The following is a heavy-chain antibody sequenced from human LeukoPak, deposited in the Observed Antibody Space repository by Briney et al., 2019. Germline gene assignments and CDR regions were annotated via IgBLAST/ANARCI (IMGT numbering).Heavy chain of an antibody. J-gene: IGHJ4*02. CDR1: GFTFSSYA. D-gene: IGHD6-6*01. CDR2: ISGSGGST. V-gene: IGHV3-23*01. CDR3: AKRVTYSSSSFIFDY. Sequence: GGSLRLSCAASGFTFSSYAMSWVRQAPGKGLEWVSAISGSGGSTYYADSVKGRFTISRDNSKNTLYLQMNSLRAEDTAVYYCAKRVTYSSSSFIFDYWGQGTLVTVSS.